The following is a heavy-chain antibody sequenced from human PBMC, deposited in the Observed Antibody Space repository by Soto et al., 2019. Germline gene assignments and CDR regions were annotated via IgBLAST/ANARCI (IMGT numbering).Heavy chain of an antibody. CDR2: IDPSDSYT. D-gene: IGHD5-18*01. V-gene: IGHV5-10-1*01. Sequence: DSLKSACKGYGHPFTNYWINCVRHMPGKGLEWMGKIDPSDSYTSYSPSFEGHVTISADKSISTAYLQWNSLKASDTAMYYCARRPRGYTYGEDQWAQGTLVTVSS. CDR3: ARRPRGYTYGEDQ. CDR1: GHPFTNYW. J-gene: IGHJ4*02.